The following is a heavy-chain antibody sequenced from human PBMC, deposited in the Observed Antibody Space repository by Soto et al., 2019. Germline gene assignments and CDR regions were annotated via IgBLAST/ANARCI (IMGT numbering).Heavy chain of an antibody. Sequence: TLSLTCTVSGGSISSGGYYWSWIRQHPGKGLEWIGYIYYSGSTYYNPSLKSRGTISVDTSKNQFSLKLSSVTAADTAVYYCARDWGGITIFFLDVWGQGTTVT. D-gene: IGHD3-3*01. CDR3: ARDWGGITIFFLDV. CDR2: IYYSGST. V-gene: IGHV4-31*03. J-gene: IGHJ6*02. CDR1: GGSISSGGYY.